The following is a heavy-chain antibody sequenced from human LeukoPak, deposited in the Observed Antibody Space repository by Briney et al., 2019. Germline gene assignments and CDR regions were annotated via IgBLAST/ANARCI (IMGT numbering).Heavy chain of an antibody. V-gene: IGHV3-20*04. CDR1: GFTFDDYG. CDR2: INWNGGSK. J-gene: IGHJ6*03. D-gene: IGHD1-26*01. Sequence: GGSLRLSCAASGFTFDDYGMSWVRQAPGKGLEWVSGINWNGGSKGYADSVKGRFTISRDNAKNSLYLQMNSLRAEDTALYYCAKNGWELLGGYYMDVWGKGTTVTVSS. CDR3: AKNGWELLGGYYMDV.